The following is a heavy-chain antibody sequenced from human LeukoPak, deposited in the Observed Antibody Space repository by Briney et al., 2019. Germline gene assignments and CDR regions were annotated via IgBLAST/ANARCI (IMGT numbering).Heavy chain of an antibody. CDR1: GGSISSHY. J-gene: IGHJ4*02. V-gene: IGHV4-59*11. D-gene: IGHD3-22*01. CDR3: ARVSSGGYFHTYYFDY. Sequence: SETLSLTCTVSGGSISSHYWSWIRQAPGKGLEWIGNIYYSGSTNYSPSLKSRATISVDTSKNQFSLNLISVTAADTAIYYCARVSSGGYFHTYYFDYWGQGTLVTVSS. CDR2: IYYSGST.